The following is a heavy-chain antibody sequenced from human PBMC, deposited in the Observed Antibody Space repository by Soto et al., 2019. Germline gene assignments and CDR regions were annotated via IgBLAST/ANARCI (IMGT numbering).Heavy chain of an antibody. Sequence: EVQLVESGGGLVQPGRSLRLSCAASGFTFDDYAMHWVRQAPGKGLEWVSGISWNSGTIVYADSVKGRFTISRDNAKNSLYLQMNSLRGEDTALYYCAKDMRGGSSSSRYYYGLDGWGQGTTVTVSS. CDR2: ISWNSGTI. V-gene: IGHV3-9*01. CDR1: GFTFDDYA. CDR3: AKDMRGGSSSSRYYYGLDG. J-gene: IGHJ6*02. D-gene: IGHD6-13*01.